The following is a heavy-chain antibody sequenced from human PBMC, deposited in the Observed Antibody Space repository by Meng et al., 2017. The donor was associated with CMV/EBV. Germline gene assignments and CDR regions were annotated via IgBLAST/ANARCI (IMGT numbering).Heavy chain of an antibody. Sequence: GGSLRLSCAASGCTFDDYGMSWVRQAPGKGLEWVSGINWNGGSTGYADSVKGRFTISRDNAKNSLYLQMNSLRAEDTALYYCARDRDIVATVNYYYYGMDVWGQGTTVTVSS. CDR3: ARDRDIVATVNYYYYGMDV. D-gene: IGHD5-12*01. CDR1: GCTFDDYG. CDR2: INWNGGST. J-gene: IGHJ6*02. V-gene: IGHV3-20*04.